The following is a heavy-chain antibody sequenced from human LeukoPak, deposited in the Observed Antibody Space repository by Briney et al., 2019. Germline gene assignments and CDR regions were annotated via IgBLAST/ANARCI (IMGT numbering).Heavy chain of an antibody. CDR1: GFTFSNYA. D-gene: IGHD5-18*01. J-gene: IGHJ4*02. CDR2: ISGSGGST. CDR3: TKGTIWLPFDY. Sequence: GGSLRLSCAASGFTFSNYAMSWARQAPGKGLEWVSAISGSGGSTYYADSVKGRFTISRDSSKNTLYLQMNSLRAEDTAVYYCTKGTIWLPFDYWGQGTLVTVSS. V-gene: IGHV3-23*01.